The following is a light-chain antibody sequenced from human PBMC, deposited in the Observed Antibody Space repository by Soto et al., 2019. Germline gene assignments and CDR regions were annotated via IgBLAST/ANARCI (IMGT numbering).Light chain of an antibody. CDR3: QPYNSYPYT. V-gene: IGKV1-5*01. CDR2: DAS. Sequence: DIQMTQSPSTLSASVGDRVTITCRASQSISSWLAWYQQKPGKAPKLLIYDASSLESGAPSRFSGRGSGTEFTLTISSPQPDDFATYYCQPYNSYPYTFGQGTKLEIK. J-gene: IGKJ2*01. CDR1: QSISSW.